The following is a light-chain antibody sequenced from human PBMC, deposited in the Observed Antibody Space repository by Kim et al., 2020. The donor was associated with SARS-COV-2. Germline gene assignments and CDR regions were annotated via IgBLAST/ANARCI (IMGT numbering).Light chain of an antibody. CDR2: DDN. V-gene: IGLV6-57*03. J-gene: IGLJ3*02. Sequence: KAVTSSCTHSSGSIASSYVHWYQQRPGSAPRTVIYDDNERPSGVADRFSGSIDSSSNTASLTISGLRTEDEADYYCQSYDSSKDCVFGGGTQLTVL. CDR1: SGSIASSY. CDR3: QSYDSSKDCV.